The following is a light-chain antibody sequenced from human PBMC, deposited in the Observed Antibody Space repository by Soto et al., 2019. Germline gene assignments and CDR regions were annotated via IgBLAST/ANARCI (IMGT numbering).Light chain of an antibody. CDR1: QGVSRC. CDR2: DTS. J-gene: IGKJ4*01. V-gene: IGKV3-11*01. Sequence: EVMLTQAPATLSLSPKKRATFSCWPSQGVSRCFAYYQHKCGQAPRPLISDTSSRATGIPARFSGTGSGTDFTLTINRLEPEDFAVYCCQQRSNWLTFGGGTKVEIK. CDR3: QQRSNWLT.